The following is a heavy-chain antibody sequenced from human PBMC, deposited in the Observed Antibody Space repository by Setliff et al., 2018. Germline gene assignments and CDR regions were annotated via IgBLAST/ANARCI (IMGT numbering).Heavy chain of an antibody. CDR2: IYTSWST. J-gene: IGHJ3*02. CDR3: AREHQLGNAFDI. D-gene: IGHD7-27*01. CDR1: GDSISSRPFY. V-gene: IGHV4-61*09. Sequence: SETLSLTCTVSGDSISSRPFYWGWFRQPAGKELEWTGQIYTSWSTIYNPSLKSRVTMSVDTSKTQFSLKLSSVTAADTAVYYCAREHQLGNAFDIWGQGTMVTVSS.